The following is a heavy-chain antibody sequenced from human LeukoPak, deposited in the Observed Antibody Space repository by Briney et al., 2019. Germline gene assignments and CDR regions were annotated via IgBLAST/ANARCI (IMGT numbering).Heavy chain of an antibody. CDR3: ARGGPTVGTDY. CDR2: IKEDGSEK. J-gene: IGHJ4*02. D-gene: IGHD1-26*01. Sequence: GGSLRLSCAGSGSTFRNYWMNWVRQAPGKGLEWVANIKEDGSEKYYVDSAKGRLTVSRDNAKNSLYLQINSLRADDTAVYYCARGGPTVGTDYWGQGTLVTVSS. V-gene: IGHV3-7*01. CDR1: GSTFRNYW.